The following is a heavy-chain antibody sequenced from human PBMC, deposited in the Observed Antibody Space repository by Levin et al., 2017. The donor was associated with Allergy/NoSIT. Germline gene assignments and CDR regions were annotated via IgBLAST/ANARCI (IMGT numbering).Heavy chain of an antibody. V-gene: IGHV5-10-1*01. CDR1: GYSFTNYW. D-gene: IGHD2-8*01. Sequence: GESLKISCKGSGYSFTNYWISWVRQMPGKGLEWMGRLDPSDSSTPSRPSFQGHVTISADKSISTAYLQWSSLKASDTAIYYCARRTNNYYYYMDVWGKGTTVTVSS. J-gene: IGHJ6*03. CDR2: LDPSDSST. CDR3: ARRTNNYYYYMDV.